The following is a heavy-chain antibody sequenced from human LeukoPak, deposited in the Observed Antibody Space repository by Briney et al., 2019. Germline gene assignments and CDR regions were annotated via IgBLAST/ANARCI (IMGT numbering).Heavy chain of an antibody. CDR1: GGSISSYH. Sequence: PSETLSLTCTVSGGSISSYHWIWIRQPPGKGLEWIGYSYYSGSTTPHPSLKSRVTISVDTSKNQFSLRLRSVTAADTAVYYCARHGGSGSFDYWGQGTLVTVSS. V-gene: IGHV4-59*08. D-gene: IGHD3-3*01. CDR3: ARHGGSGSFDY. CDR2: SYYSGST. J-gene: IGHJ4*02.